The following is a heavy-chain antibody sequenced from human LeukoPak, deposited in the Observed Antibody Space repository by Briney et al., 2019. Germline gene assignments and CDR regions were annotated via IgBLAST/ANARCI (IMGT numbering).Heavy chain of an antibody. CDR3: XXXPFXGXCSXXSCYPYXDX. CDR2: ISGSGGST. V-gene: IGHV3-23*01. Sequence: GGSLRLSCAASGFTFSSYAMSWVRQAPGKGLEWVSAISGSGGSTYYADSVKGRFTISRDNSKNTLYLQMNSLRAEDTAVYYXXXXPFXGXCSXXSCYPYXDXWGQGTXXXVSS. J-gene: IGHJ4*02. D-gene: IGHD2-15*01. CDR1: GFTFSSYA.